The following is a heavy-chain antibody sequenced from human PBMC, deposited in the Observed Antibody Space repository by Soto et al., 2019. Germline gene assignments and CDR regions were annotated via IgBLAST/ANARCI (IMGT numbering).Heavy chain of an antibody. D-gene: IGHD3-3*01. J-gene: IGHJ6*02. Sequence: PGESLKISCKGSGYSFTSYWISWVRQMPGKGLGWMGRIDPSDSYTNYSPSFQGHVTISADKSISTAYLQWSSLKASDTAMYYCASGITISPYGMDVWGQGTTVTVSS. CDR2: IDPSDSYT. CDR1: GYSFTSYW. CDR3: ASGITISPYGMDV. V-gene: IGHV5-10-1*01.